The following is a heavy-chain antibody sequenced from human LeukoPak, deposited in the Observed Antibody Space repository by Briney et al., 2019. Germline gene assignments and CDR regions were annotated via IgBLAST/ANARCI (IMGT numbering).Heavy chain of an antibody. CDR2: ISGSGGST. CDR3: ARDLMVRGETGAFDI. Sequence: AGGSLRLSCAASGFTFSSYGMSWVRQAPGKGLEWVSAISGSGGSTYYADSVKGRFTVSRDNSKNTLFLQMNSLSADDTAVYCCARDLMVRGETGAFDIWGQGTMVTVSS. CDR1: GFTFSSYG. V-gene: IGHV3-23*01. D-gene: IGHD3-10*01. J-gene: IGHJ3*02.